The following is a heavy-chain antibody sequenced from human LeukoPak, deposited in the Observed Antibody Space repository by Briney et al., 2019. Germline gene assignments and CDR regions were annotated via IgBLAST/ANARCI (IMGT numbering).Heavy chain of an antibody. CDR3: ARPGYSSPLDY. Sequence: ALKFFSWDSADGFTNFCIGWWRQMPGKDLEWMGIIYPGDSDTRYSPSFQGQVTISADKSISTAYLQWSSLKASDTAMYYCARPGYSSPLDYWGQGTLVTVSS. CDR1: ADGFTNFC. D-gene: IGHD6-13*01. CDR2: IYPGDSDT. V-gene: IGHV5-51*01. J-gene: IGHJ4*02.